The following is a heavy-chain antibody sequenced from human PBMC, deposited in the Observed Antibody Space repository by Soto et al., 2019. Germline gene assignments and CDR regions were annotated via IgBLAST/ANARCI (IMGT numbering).Heavy chain of an antibody. CDR3: ARGVGSSWYGIRSYYYYGMDV. CDR2: INHSGST. V-gene: IGHV4-34*01. D-gene: IGHD6-13*01. CDR1: GGSFSGYY. J-gene: IGHJ6*02. Sequence: SETLSLTCAVYGGSFSGYYWSWIRQPPGKGLEWIGEINHSGSTNYNPSLKSRVTISVDTSKNQFSLKLSSVTAADTAVYYCARGVGSSWYGIRSYYYYGMDVWGQGTTVT.